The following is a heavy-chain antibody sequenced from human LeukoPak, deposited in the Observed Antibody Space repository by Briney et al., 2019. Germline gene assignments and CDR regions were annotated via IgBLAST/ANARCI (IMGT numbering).Heavy chain of an antibody. D-gene: IGHD3-22*01. V-gene: IGHV3-21*01. CDR2: ISSSSSYI. CDR3: ARDREPYYYDSSGYYYGHAFDI. CDR1: GFTFSSYG. J-gene: IGHJ3*02. Sequence: MTGGSLRLSCAASGFTFSSYGMPWVRQAPGKGLEWVSSISSSSSYIYYADSVKGRFTISRDNAKNSLYLQMNSLRAEDTAVYYCARDREPYYYDSSGYYYGHAFDIWGQGTMVTVSS.